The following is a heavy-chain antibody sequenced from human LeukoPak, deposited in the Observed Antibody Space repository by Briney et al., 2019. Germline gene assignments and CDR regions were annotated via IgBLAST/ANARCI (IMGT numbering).Heavy chain of an antibody. J-gene: IGHJ4*02. CDR3: ARGDYYFDY. V-gene: IGHV3-30*19. CDR1: GFTFSSYG. CDR2: ISYDGSNK. Sequence: GGSLRLSCAASGFTFSSYGMHWVRQAPGKGLEWVAVISYDGSNKYYADSVKGRFTISRDNSKNTLYLQMNSLRAEDTAVYYCARGDYYFDYWGQGTLVTVSS.